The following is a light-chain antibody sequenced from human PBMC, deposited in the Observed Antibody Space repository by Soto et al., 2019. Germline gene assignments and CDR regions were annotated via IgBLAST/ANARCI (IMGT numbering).Light chain of an antibody. CDR1: MRDVGAYNL. CDR3: SAYTAISTLV. J-gene: IGLJ3*02. V-gene: IGLV2-14*01. CDR2: EVR. Sequence: QSVLTQPASVSGSAGQSITISCSGTMRDVGAYNLVSWYQQHPGTAPKLIIYEVRNRPSGISYRFSGSRSGNTASLTISGLQSEDEGDYYCSAYTAISTLVFGGGTKLTVL.